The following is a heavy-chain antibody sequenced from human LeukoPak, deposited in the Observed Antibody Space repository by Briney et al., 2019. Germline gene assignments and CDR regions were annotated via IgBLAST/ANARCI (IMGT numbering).Heavy chain of an antibody. CDR3: AKDHLLCTSTSCYIGYFDS. D-gene: IGHD2-2*02. V-gene: IGHV3-23*01. J-gene: IGHJ4*02. Sequence: PGGSLRLSCETSGFTFTNYAMSWVRQAPGKGLEWLSAFTGRPGRTYYADSVRGRFTISRDTSKNTLFLEMSSLRVEDTAIYFCAKDHLLCTSTSCYIGYFDSWGQGTLVTVSS. CDR1: GFTFTNYA. CDR2: FTGRPGRT.